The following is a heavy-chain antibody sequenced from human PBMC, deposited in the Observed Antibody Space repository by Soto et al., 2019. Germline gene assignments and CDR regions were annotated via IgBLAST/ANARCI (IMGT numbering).Heavy chain of an antibody. V-gene: IGHV1-46*03. CDR2: INPNWGST. D-gene: IGHD2-2*01. CDR3: TRAIVVVPPAPSDALDI. J-gene: IGHJ3*02. CDR1: GYTFTNHY. Sequence: GASVQVSCKASGYTFTNHYIHWVRQAPGQGLEWMGIINPNWGSTTHAQMFQGRLAVTRDTSTSTVYMELSSLRSEDTAVYYCTRAIVVVPPAPSDALDIWGQGTMVTVSS.